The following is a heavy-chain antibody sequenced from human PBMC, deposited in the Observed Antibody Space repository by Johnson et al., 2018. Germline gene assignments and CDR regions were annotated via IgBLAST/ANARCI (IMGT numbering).Heavy chain of an antibody. D-gene: IGHD6-13*01. CDR2: ISWNSVRI. CDR3: VRMGAAAGTFDD. V-gene: IGHV3-9*01. CDR1: GFTFDDSV. Sequence: VQLVESGGGLVQPGRSLRLSCAASGFTFDDSVMHWVRQAPGKGLEWVSGISWNSVRIDYAGSVKGRFTISRDNAKSSLFLQMNSVRGEDTALYYCVRMGAAAGTFDDWGQGTLVTVSS. J-gene: IGHJ4*02.